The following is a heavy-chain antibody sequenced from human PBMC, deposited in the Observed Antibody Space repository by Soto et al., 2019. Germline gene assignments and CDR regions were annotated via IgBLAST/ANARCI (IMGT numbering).Heavy chain of an antibody. CDR2: INPNSGGT. CDR1: GYTFTGYY. CDR3: AKSGQPPYYYYGLDV. D-gene: IGHD1-26*01. V-gene: IGHV1-2*04. Sequence: ASVKVSCKASGYTFTGYYMHWVRQAPGQGLEWMGWINPNSGGTNYAQKFQGWVTMTIDTSTTTAYMELRSLTSDDTAVYYCAKSGQPPYYYYGLDVWGQGTKVTVSS. J-gene: IGHJ6*02.